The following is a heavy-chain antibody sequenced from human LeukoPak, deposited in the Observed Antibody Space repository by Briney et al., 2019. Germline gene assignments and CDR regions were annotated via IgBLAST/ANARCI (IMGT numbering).Heavy chain of an antibody. Sequence: SETLSLTCAVYGGSSSGYYWSWIRQPPGKGLEWIGEINHSGSTNYNPSLKSRVTISVDTSKNQFSLKLSSVIAADTAVYYCARAIRITMVRGVIITSRIGNWFDPWGQGTLVTVSS. D-gene: IGHD3-10*01. CDR1: GGSSSGYY. CDR3: ARAIRITMVRGVIITSRIGNWFDP. J-gene: IGHJ5*02. V-gene: IGHV4-34*01. CDR2: INHSGST.